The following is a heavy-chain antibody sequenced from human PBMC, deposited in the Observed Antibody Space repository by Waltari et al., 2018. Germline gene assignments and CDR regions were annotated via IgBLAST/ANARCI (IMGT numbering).Heavy chain of an antibody. CDR2: ISYSGNT. CDR1: GGSISSYY. J-gene: IGHJ5*02. D-gene: IGHD3-10*01. V-gene: IGHV4-59*01. CDR3: ARAGGFGSGSTT. Sequence: QVQLQESGPGLVKPSETLSLTCFVSGGSISSYYWSWIRQPPGKGLEGIGYISYSGNTNYNPSLTRRVTLSVDTSKNQVALSLSAVTAADTAVYYCARAGGFGSGSTTWGQGTLVTVSS.